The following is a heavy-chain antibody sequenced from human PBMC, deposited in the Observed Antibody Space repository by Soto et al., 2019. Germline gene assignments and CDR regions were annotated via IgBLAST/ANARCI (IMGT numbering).Heavy chain of an antibody. J-gene: IGHJ4*02. CDR1: GFTFSSYA. CDR2: VSGTGGST. D-gene: IGHD3-16*02. CDR3: AKGVRSDYIWGSYRIYDYFDY. V-gene: IGHV3-23*01. Sequence: GGSLRLSCAASGFTFSSYAMSWVRQAPGKGLEWVSAVSGTGGSTYYADSVKGRFTLSRDNSKNTLYLQMNSLRAEDTAVYYRAKGVRSDYIWGSYRIYDYFDYWGQGTLVTVSS.